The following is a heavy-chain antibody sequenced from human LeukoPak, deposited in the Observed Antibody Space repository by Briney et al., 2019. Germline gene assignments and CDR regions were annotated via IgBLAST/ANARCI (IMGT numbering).Heavy chain of an antibody. J-gene: IGHJ4*02. CDR2: IYPGDSDT. D-gene: IGHD6-13*01. CDR3: ARQAGISSSWYFFDY. CDR1: GYRFTSYW. Sequence: GESLKISCKGPGYRFTSYWIGWVRQMPGKGLEWMGIIYPGDSDTRYSPSFQGQVTISADKSISTAYLQWSSLKASDTAMYYCARQAGISSSWYFFDYWGQGTLVTVSS. V-gene: IGHV5-51*01.